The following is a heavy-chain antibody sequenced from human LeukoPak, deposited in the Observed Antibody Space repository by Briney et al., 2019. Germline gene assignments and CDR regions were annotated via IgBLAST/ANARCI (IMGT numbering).Heavy chain of an antibody. J-gene: IGHJ4*02. V-gene: IGHV3-23*01. D-gene: IGHD3-22*01. Sequence: GGSLRLSCAVSGITLSNYGMSWVRQGPGKGLEWVAGISDSGGRTNYADSVKGRFTISRDNHRNTLYLQMNSLRAEDTAVYFCAKRGAVIRVILVGFHKEAYYFDSWGQGALVTVSS. CDR2: ISDSGGRT. CDR3: AKRGAVIRVILVGFHKEAYYFDS. CDR1: GITLSNYG.